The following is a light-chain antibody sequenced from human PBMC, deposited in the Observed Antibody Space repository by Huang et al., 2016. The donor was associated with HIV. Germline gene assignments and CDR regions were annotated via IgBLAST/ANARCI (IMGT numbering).Light chain of an antibody. J-gene: IGKJ1*01. V-gene: IGKV3-15*01. CDR2: GAF. Sequence: EIVMTQSPATLSVSPGERATLSCRARQSIGTNLAWYQQKRGQAPRLLIYGAFTRATGIPARFSGSGSGTEFTLTISSLQSEDFAIYYCQQYNDWRTFGQGTKVETK. CDR1: QSIGTN. CDR3: QQYNDWRT.